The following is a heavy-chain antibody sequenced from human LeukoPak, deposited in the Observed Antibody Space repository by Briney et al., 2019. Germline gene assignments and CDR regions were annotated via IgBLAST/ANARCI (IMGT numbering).Heavy chain of an antibody. CDR1: GYTFTSYY. J-gene: IGHJ5*02. CDR3: ARDPRYGSGQTWFDP. Sequence: GASVEVSCKASGYTFTSYYMHWVRQAPGQGLEWMGIINPSGGSTNYAQKLQDRVTMTRDTSTSTVYMELSSLRSEDTAVYYCARDPRYGSGQTWFDPWGQGTLVTVSS. D-gene: IGHD3-10*01. V-gene: IGHV1-46*01. CDR2: INPSGGST.